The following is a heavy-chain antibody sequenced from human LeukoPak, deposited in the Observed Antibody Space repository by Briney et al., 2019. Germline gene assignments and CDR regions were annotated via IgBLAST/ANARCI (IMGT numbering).Heavy chain of an antibody. V-gene: IGHV3-23*01. D-gene: IGHD1-1*01. Sequence: GGSLRLSCGASGFTLTKYAMSWVRQAPGKGLEWVSGISGIGGDTYHADSVKGRFTISRDKSKSTLYLQLNSLRAEDTALYYCAKDFLDNRERSYYMDVWGKGTTVTVSS. J-gene: IGHJ6*03. CDR2: ISGIGGDT. CDR3: AKDFLDNRERSYYMDV. CDR1: GFTLTKYA.